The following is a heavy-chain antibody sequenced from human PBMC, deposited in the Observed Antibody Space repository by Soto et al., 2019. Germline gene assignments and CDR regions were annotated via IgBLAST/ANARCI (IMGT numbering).Heavy chain of an antibody. V-gene: IGHV3-33*01. CDR3: AREQTSIAARPTFDY. CDR1: GFTFSSYG. D-gene: IGHD6-6*01. CDR2: IWYDGSNK. J-gene: IGHJ4*02. Sequence: SLRHSCAASGFTFSSYGMHWVRQAPGKGLEWVAVIWYDGSNKYYADSVKGRFTISRDNSKNTLYLQMNSLRAEDTAVYYCAREQTSIAARPTFDYWGQGTLVTVSS.